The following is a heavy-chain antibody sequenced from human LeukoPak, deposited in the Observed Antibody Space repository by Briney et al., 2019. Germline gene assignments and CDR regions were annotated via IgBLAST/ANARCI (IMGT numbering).Heavy chain of an antibody. J-gene: IGHJ4*02. CDR1: GFTFSSYS. D-gene: IGHD3-10*01. CDR3: ARRRMVHDY. V-gene: IGHV3-23*01. Sequence: PGGSLRLSCAASGFTFSSYSMNWVRQAPGKGLEWVSAISGSGGSTYYADSVKGRFTISRDNSKNTLYLQMNSLRAEDTAVYYCARRRMVHDYWGQGTLVTVSS. CDR2: ISGSGGST.